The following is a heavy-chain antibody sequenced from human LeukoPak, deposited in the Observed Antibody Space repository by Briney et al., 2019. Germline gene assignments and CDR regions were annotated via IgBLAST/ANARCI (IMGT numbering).Heavy chain of an antibody. Sequence: GASVKVSCKASGGTFSSYAISWVRQAPGQGLEWMGGIIPIFGTANYAQKFQGRVTITTDESTRTAYMEMRSLRSEDTAVYYCARAAASEYYSPIWGQGTMVTVSS. CDR3: ARAAASEYYSPI. CDR1: GGTFSSYA. CDR2: IIPIFGTA. V-gene: IGHV1-69*05. D-gene: IGHD4-11*01. J-gene: IGHJ3*02.